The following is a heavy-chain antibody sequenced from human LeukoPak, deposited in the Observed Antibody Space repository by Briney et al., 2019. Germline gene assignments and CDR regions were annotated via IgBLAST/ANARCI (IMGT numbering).Heavy chain of an antibody. Sequence: GSLGLSCAASGFSFNNSEMYWVRQAPGKGLEWVSYISSIGYTIYYADSVKGRFTISRDNAKNSLFLQMNSLRVEDTAVYFCARGWDNSGYYCDYWGQGTLVTVSS. CDR3: ARGWDNSGYYCDY. CDR2: ISSIGYTI. CDR1: GFSFNNSE. J-gene: IGHJ4*02. V-gene: IGHV3-48*03. D-gene: IGHD6-19*01.